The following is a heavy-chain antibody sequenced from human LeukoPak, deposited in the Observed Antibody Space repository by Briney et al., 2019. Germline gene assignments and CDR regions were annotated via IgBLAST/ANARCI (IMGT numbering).Heavy chain of an antibody. D-gene: IGHD2-2*01. J-gene: IGHJ4*02. CDR2: IRYDGSNK. Sequence: PGGSLRLSCAASGFTFSSYGMHWVRQAPGKGLEWVAFIRYDGSNKYYADSVKGRFTISRDNSKNTLYLQMNSLRAEDTAVYYCAKYPRTTSNQLDRPRSYYFDYWGQGTLVTVSS. CDR1: GFTFSSYG. V-gene: IGHV3-30*02. CDR3: AKYPRTTSNQLDRPRSYYFDY.